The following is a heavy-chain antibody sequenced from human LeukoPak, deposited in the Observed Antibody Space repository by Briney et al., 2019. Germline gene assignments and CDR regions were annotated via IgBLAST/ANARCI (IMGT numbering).Heavy chain of an antibody. CDR1: GGTFSSYA. Sequence: GASVKVSCKASGGTFSSYAISWVRQAPGQGLEWMGRIIPILGIVHYAQKFQGRVTITADKSTSTAYMELSSLRSEDTAMYYCAGGGDGYNSNYFEYWGQGTLVTVSS. CDR3: AGGGDGYNSNYFEY. J-gene: IGHJ4*02. D-gene: IGHD5-24*01. V-gene: IGHV1-69*04. CDR2: IIPILGIV.